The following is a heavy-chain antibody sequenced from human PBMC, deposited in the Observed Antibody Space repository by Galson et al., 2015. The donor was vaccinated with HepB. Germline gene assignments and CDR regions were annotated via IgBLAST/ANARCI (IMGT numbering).Heavy chain of an antibody. Sequence: SLRLSCAASGFPFSNNGMHWVRQVPGKGLEWVAVTSNDETFKKYADSVKGRFTISRDNSKNTLYLQLNSLRPDDTAVYYCVKGCEVGCKTIVLDPWGQGTLVTVSS. J-gene: IGHJ5*02. CDR3: VKGCEVGCKTIVLDP. CDR2: TSNDETFK. V-gene: IGHV3-30*18. CDR1: GFPFSNNG. D-gene: IGHD3-22*01.